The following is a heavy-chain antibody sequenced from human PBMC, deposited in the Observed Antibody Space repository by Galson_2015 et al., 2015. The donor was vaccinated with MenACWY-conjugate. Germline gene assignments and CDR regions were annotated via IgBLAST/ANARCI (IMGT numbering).Heavy chain of an antibody. J-gene: IGHJ4*02. V-gene: IGHV3-73*01. D-gene: IGHD2-15*01. Sequence: SLRLSCAASGSTLSGSAMHWVRQASGTGLEWVGRIRSKANSYATAYAPSVKGRFTISRDDSKNTAYLQMNSLKTEDTAVYYCTRGYCGGGTCLTFDYWGQGTLVTVSS. CDR3: TRGYCGGGTCLTFDY. CDR2: IRSKANSYAT. CDR1: GSTLSGSA.